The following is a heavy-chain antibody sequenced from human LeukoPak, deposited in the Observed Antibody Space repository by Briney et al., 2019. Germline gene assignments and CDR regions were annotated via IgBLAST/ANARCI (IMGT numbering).Heavy chain of an antibody. CDR1: GGSISSYY. Sequence: SETLSLTCTVSGGSISSYYWSWIRQPPGKGLEWIGNIYYSGSTYHNPSLKSRVTISVDTSKNQFSLKLSSVTAADTAVYYCATLTWEECGVDCPHSYYFGYWGQGTLVAVSS. CDR3: ATLTWEECGVDCPHSYYFGY. CDR2: IYYSGST. V-gene: IGHV4-59*04. D-gene: IGHD2-21*01. J-gene: IGHJ4*02.